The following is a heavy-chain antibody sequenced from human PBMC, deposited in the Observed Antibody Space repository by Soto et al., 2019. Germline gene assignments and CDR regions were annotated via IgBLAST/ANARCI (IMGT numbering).Heavy chain of an antibody. CDR3: ARHAGTENGFDP. V-gene: IGHV4-39*01. CDR1: GGSISSSSYY. D-gene: IGHD1-1*01. J-gene: IGHJ5*02. Sequence: SGTLSLTCTVSGGSISSSSYYWGWFRQPPGKGLEWFGSIYYSGGTYYNPSPKSRVTITVDTSKTPFSLKLCSATAAYTAVYYCARHAGTENGFDPWGQGTLVTVSS. CDR2: IYYSGGT.